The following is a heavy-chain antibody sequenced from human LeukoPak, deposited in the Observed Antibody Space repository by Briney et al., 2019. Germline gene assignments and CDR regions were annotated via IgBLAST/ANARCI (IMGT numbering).Heavy chain of an antibody. CDR1: GYTFTGYY. J-gene: IGHJ4*02. CDR2: INPNSGGT. V-gene: IGHV1-2*02. D-gene: IGHD6-6*01. CDR3: ATIAARQFDY. Sequence: VASVRVSCKASGYTFTGYYMHWVRQAPGQGLEWMGWINPNSGGTNCAQNFQGRVTMTRDTSISTAYMELSRLRSDDTAVYYCATIAARQFDYWGQGTLVTVSS.